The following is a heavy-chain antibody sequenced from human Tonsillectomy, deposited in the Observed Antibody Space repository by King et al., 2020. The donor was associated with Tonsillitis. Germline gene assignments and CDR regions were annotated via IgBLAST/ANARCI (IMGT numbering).Heavy chain of an antibody. J-gene: IGHJ4*02. V-gene: IGHV3-20*04. CDR2: ITWNGGST. Sequence: QLVQSGGGVVRPGGSLRRSCAASGFTFDDYGLSWARLAPGKGLEWVSGITWNGGSTGYSDYVKGRFTISRDNAKNSLYLQMNSLRAEDTALYYCARVNSPNYYDSSGYDYWGQGTLVTVSS. CDR1: GFTFDDYG. CDR3: ARVNSPNYYDSSGYDY. D-gene: IGHD3-22*01.